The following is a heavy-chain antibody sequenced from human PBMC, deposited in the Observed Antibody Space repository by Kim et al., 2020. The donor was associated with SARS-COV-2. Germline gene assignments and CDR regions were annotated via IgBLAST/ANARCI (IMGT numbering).Heavy chain of an antibody. Sequence: SETLSLTCTVSGGSISSGGYYWSWIRQHPGKGLEWIGYIYYSGSTYYNPSLKSRVTISVDTSKNQFSLKLSSVTAADTAVYYCARVGIAAAGTGGYYYYYGMDVWGQGTTVTVSS. CDR1: GGSISSGGYY. CDR2: IYYSGST. J-gene: IGHJ6*02. CDR3: ARVGIAAAGTGGYYYYYGMDV. V-gene: IGHV4-31*03. D-gene: IGHD6-13*01.